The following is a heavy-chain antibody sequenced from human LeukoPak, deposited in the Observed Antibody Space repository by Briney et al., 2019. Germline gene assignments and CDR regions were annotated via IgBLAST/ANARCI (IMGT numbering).Heavy chain of an antibody. D-gene: IGHD6-19*01. J-gene: IGHJ4*02. CDR2: ISDSSSFI. Sequence: GRSLRLSCAASGFTFSSYSMNWVRQAPGKGLEWVSSISDSSSFIYYADSMKGRFTISRDNAKNSLYLQMNSLRAEDTAVYYCARDAAVADIDYWGQGTLVTVSS. CDR3: ARDAAVADIDY. CDR1: GFTFSSYS. V-gene: IGHV3-21*01.